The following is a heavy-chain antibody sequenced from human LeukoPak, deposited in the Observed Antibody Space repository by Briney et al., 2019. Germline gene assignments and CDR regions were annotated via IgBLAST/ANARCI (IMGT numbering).Heavy chain of an antibody. CDR1: GFTFSDYA. CDR2: ISGGSSGST. V-gene: IGHV3-23*01. D-gene: IGHD3-10*01. Sequence: GGSLRLSCAASGFTFSDYAMSWVRQAPGKGLEWLSVISGGSSGSTYYADSVTGRFTVSRDNAKNSLYLQMNSLRVEDTAVYYCAKVAKYYYGSETYYFFEHWGQGTPVTASS. J-gene: IGHJ4*02. CDR3: AKVAKYYYGSETYYFFEH.